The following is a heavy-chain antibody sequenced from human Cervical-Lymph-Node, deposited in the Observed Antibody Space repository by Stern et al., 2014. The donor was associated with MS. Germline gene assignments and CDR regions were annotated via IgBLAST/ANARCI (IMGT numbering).Heavy chain of an antibody. Sequence: QLQLQESGPGLVKPSETLSLTCTFSGDSISSTSYYWGWIRQPPGKGLEWIGSIYYSGATFYSPSLKSRVTISVDTSKNQFSLKLSSVTAADTAVYYCARRLYYGDYGPFDYWGQGTLVTVSS. D-gene: IGHD4-17*01. V-gene: IGHV4-39*01. J-gene: IGHJ4*02. CDR2: IYYSGAT. CDR3: ARRLYYGDYGPFDY. CDR1: GDSISSTSYY.